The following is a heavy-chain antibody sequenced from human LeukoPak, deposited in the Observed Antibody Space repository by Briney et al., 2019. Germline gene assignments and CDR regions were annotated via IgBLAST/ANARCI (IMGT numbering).Heavy chain of an antibody. CDR1: GDSISSSSHY. V-gene: IGHV4-61*02. Sequence: SETLSLTCPVSGDSISSSSHYWSWIRQSAGKGLEWIGRIYISGDTDYNPSLKSRVTMSVDTSKNQFFLKLSSVTAADTAVYYCARDQRAYYHVDVWGKGTTATVSS. CDR3: ARDQRAYYHVDV. CDR2: IYISGDT. J-gene: IGHJ6*03.